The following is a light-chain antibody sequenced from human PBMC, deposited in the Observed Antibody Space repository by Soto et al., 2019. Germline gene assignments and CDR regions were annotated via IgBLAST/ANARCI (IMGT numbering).Light chain of an antibody. V-gene: IGKV3-15*01. Sequence: EIVLTQSPATLSLSPGERATLSCRASQSVSSYLAWYQQQSGQPPRLLVFGASTRATGVPARFSGSGSGTEFTLTISGLQSEDFAVYFCQQYGSWPLTFGGGTKVDIK. J-gene: IGKJ4*01. CDR3: QQYGSWPLT. CDR1: QSVSSY. CDR2: GAS.